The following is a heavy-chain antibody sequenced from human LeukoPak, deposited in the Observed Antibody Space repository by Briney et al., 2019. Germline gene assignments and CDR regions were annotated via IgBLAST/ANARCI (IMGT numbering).Heavy chain of an antibody. V-gene: IGHV4-59*01. CDR3: ARNGGNSDFDY. D-gene: IGHD4-23*01. Sequence: SETLSLTCTVSGGSISSYYWSWIRQPPGKGLEWIGYIYYSGSTNYNPSLKSRVTISVDTSKNQFSLKLSSVTAADTAVYYCARNGGNSDFDYWGQGTLVTVSS. J-gene: IGHJ4*02. CDR1: GGSISSYY. CDR2: IYYSGST.